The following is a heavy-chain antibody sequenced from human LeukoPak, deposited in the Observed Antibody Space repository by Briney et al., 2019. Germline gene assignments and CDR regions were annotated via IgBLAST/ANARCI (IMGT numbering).Heavy chain of an antibody. V-gene: IGHV1-2*02. J-gene: IGHJ5*02. CDR3: ARKGIWNYVFVH. Sequence: SVKLSCKASGLTFTNDYIHWVRQAPGHGLEWMGWINPNNGNTKFAKKFQGSVTLNMDTSIITLYMEVSSLGLDDAAIYYCARKGIWNYVFVHWGQGTLVTVSS. CDR1: GLTFTNDY. D-gene: IGHD1-7*01. CDR2: INPNNGNT.